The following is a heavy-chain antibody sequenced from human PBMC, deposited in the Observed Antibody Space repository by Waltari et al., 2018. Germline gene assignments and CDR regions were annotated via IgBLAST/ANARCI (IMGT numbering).Heavy chain of an antibody. CDR2: ISGSGGST. Sequence: EVQLVESGGGLVQPGGSLRLSCAASGFTFSSYAMSWVRQAPGKGMEWVSAISGSGGSTYYADSVKGRFTISRDNAKNTLYLQMNSLRAEDTAVYYCASRLEAPYSSSWLADYWGQGTLVTVSS. V-gene: IGHV3-23*04. D-gene: IGHD6-13*01. CDR3: ASRLEAPYSSSWLADY. J-gene: IGHJ4*02. CDR1: GFTFSSYA.